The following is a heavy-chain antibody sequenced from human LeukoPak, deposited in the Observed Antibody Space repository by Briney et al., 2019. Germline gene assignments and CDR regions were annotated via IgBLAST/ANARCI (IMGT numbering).Heavy chain of an antibody. J-gene: IGHJ4*02. D-gene: IGHD3-22*01. CDR2: INPNSGGT. CDR3: ARVPDYYDSSGYSSAPDY. V-gene: IGHV1-2*02. CDR1: GYTFTGYY. Sequence: ASVKVSCKASGYTFTGYYMHWVRQAPGQGLERMGWINPNSGGTNYAQKFQGRVTMTRDTSISTAYMELSRLRSDDTAVYYCARVPDYYDSSGYSSAPDYWGQGTLVTVSS.